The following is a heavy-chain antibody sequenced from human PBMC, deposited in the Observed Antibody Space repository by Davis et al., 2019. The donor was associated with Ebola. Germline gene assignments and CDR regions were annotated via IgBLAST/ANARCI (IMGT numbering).Heavy chain of an antibody. CDR2: IYSDGGT. J-gene: IGHJ4*02. CDR1: GFTVNNNY. D-gene: IGHD2-15*01. Sequence: GESLKISCAVSGFTVNNNYMSWVRQAPGKGLEWVSDIYSDGGTSYTDSVKGRFTISRDNSKNTLYLQMNSLRAKDTAVYYCNTGISPPDSLYYFESWGQGTLVTVSS. CDR3: NTGISPPDSLYYFES. V-gene: IGHV3-66*01.